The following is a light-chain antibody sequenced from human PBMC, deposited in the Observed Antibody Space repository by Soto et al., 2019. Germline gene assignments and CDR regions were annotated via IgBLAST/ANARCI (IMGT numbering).Light chain of an antibody. V-gene: IGKV2-24*01. CDR3: MKATLAYT. CDR1: QSLVHSDGNTY. CDR2: MIS. Sequence: DIVLTQTPLASPVTLGQPASISCRSSQSLVHSDGNTYLTWLQQRPGQPPSLLIYMISNRFSGVPDRFSGSGAGTDFTLKISRVEADYVGVYYFMKATLAYTFGQGTKLEIK. J-gene: IGKJ2*01.